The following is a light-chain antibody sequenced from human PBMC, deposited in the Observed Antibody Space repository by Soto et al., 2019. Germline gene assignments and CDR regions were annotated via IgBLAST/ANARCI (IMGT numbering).Light chain of an antibody. Sequence: DIQLTQSPSTLSASVGDDVTITCRANQTISRWLAWYKQKPGRAPNLLIYDASTLESGVPSRFSGSGSETEFTLTISRLQPDDFATYFCHSRAFGQGTRLEI. CDR3: HSRA. CDR1: QTISRW. J-gene: IGKJ5*01. V-gene: IGKV1-5*01. CDR2: DAS.